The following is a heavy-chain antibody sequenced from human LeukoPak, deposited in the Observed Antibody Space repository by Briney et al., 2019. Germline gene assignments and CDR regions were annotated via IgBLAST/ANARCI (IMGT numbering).Heavy chain of an antibody. V-gene: IGHV1-18*01. Sequence: ASVKVSCKTSGYTFTYYVISWARQAPGQGLEWMGWINAYNGNTIDAQKFQGRVTMTTDTSTSTAYMELRSLRSDDTAVYYCARGEKPYDYWGQGTLVSVSS. J-gene: IGHJ4*02. CDR3: ARGEKPYDY. CDR2: INAYNGNT. CDR1: GYTFTYYV. D-gene: IGHD1-26*01.